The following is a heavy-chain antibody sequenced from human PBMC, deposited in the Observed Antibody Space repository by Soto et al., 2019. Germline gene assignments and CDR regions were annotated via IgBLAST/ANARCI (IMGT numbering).Heavy chain of an antibody. Sequence: QVQLVQSGAEVKTPGSSLKVSCKASGGTFSTHIINWVRQAPGQGLEWMGRIIPVLGIANYAQKFQGRVTITADKSTGTADMDLSSLRSEDTAIYYCARGSGGGFDDWGQGTLVTVSS. CDR2: IIPVLGIA. V-gene: IGHV1-69*02. CDR3: ARGSGGGFDD. CDR1: GGTFSTHI. J-gene: IGHJ4*02. D-gene: IGHD1-26*01.